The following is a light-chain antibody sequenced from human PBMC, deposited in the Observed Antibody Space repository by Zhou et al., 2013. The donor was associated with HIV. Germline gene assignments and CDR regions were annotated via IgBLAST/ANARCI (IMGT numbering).Light chain of an antibody. J-gene: IGKJ1*01. CDR3: QQCYSYPRT. CDR1: QDISSY. Sequence: AIRMTQSPSSLSASTGDRVTITCRASQDISSYLAWYQQKPGKAPKLLISAASTLQSGVPSRFSGSGSGTDFTLSISCLQSEDFGTYYCQQCYSYPRTFGQGTKVEIK. CDR2: AAS. V-gene: IGKV1-8*01.